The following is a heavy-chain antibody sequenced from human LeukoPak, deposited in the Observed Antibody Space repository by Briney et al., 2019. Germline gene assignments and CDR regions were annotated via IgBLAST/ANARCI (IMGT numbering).Heavy chain of an antibody. J-gene: IGHJ5*02. Sequence: ASVKVSCKASGYTFPANYMHWERQAPGQGLEWMGWINPNSGGSNCAQKFQGRVTMTRDTSISTAYMELSSLISDDTAVYYCARDLAPSYYYDSSEGGNWFDPWGQGTLVTVSS. CDR1: GYTFPANY. V-gene: IGHV1-2*02. CDR3: ARDLAPSYYYDSSEGGNWFDP. CDR2: INPNSGGS. D-gene: IGHD3-22*01.